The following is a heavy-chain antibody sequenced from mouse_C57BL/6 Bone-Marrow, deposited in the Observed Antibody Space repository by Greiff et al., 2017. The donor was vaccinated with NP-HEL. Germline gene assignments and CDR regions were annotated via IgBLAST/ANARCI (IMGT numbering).Heavy chain of an antibody. V-gene: IGHV5-16*01. CDR1: GFTFSDYY. D-gene: IGHD2-5*01. Sequence: EVKLVESEGGLVQPGSSMKLSCTASGFTFSDYYMAWVRQVPEKGLEWVANINYDGSSTYYLDSLKSRFIISRDNAKNILYLQMSSLKSEDTATYYCARAAYYSNYVDAYWGQGTLVTVSA. J-gene: IGHJ3*01. CDR2: INYDGSST. CDR3: ARAAYYSNYVDAY.